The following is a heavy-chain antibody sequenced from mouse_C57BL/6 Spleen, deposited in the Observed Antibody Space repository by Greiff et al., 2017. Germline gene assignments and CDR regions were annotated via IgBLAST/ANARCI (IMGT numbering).Heavy chain of an antibody. Sequence: QVQLKQSGAELARPGASVKLSCKASGYTFTSYGISWVKQRTGQGLEWIGEIYPSSGNTYYTEKFKGKATLTADKSSSTAYMKLRSLTSEDSAVYFFAISGSSGYVEDAMDYWGQGTSVTVSS. CDR3: AISGSSGYVEDAMDY. CDR2: IYPSSGNT. J-gene: IGHJ4*01. V-gene: IGHV1-81*01. CDR1: GYTFTSYG. D-gene: IGHD3-2*02.